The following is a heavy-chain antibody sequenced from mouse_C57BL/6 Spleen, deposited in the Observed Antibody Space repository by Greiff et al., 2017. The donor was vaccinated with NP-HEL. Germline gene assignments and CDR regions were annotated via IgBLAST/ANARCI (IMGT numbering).Heavy chain of an antibody. J-gene: IGHJ2*01. CDR2: INPRSGGT. D-gene: IGHD1-1*01. CDR1: GYAFTNYL. CDR3: ARSPITTVVATDY. V-gene: IGHV1-54*01. Sequence: QVQLQQSGAELVRPGTSVKVSCKASGYAFTNYLIEWVKQRPGQGLEWIGVINPRSGGTNYNEKFKGKATLTADKSSSTAYMQLSSLTSEDSAVYFCARSPITTVVATDYWGQGTTLTVSS.